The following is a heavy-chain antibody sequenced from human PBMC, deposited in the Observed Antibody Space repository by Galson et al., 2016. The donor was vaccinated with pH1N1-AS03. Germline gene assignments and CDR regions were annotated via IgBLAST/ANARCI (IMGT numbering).Heavy chain of an antibody. CDR1: GYIFTGFY. CDR3: ARDPRGPCSSATCPTTYYFGRYV. CDR2: INPNSGVT. V-gene: IGHV1-2*04. D-gene: IGHD1-26*01. J-gene: IGHJ6*02. Sequence: SVKVSCKASGYIFTGFYVHWVRQAPGQGLEWMGWINPNSGVTNYAQKFQAWVTMTGDTSISTAYMELYGLKSDDTAVYYCARDPRGPCSSATCPTTYYFGRYVWGQGTTVIVSS.